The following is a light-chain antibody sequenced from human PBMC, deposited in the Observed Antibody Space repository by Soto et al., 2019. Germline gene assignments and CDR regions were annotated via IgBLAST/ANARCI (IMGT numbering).Light chain of an antibody. CDR3: QQYGNSPRT. CDR1: QSVSSSY. V-gene: IGKV3-20*01. Sequence: EIVLTQSPGTLSLSPGERANLSCRASQSVSSSYLAWYQQKPGQAPRLLIYGASSRATGIPDRFTGSGSATDFTLTISRLEPEDFAVYYCQQYGNSPRTFGQGTSVEIK. CDR2: GAS. J-gene: IGKJ1*01.